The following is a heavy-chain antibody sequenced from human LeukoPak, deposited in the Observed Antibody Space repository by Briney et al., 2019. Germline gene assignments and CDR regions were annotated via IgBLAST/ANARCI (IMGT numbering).Heavy chain of an antibody. J-gene: IGHJ5*02. CDR1: GGTFSNYP. D-gene: IGHD5-24*01. CDR3: ATHTGGYNYWWFDI. CDR2: IIPIYGTA. V-gene: IGHV1-69*13. Sequence: ASVKVSCKASGGTFSNYPIIWVRQAPGRGLERLGGIIPIYGTANYAQMFQGRITLTAHESTATAYMELTSLTSDDTAMYFCATHTGGYNYWWFDIWGQGTLVTVSS.